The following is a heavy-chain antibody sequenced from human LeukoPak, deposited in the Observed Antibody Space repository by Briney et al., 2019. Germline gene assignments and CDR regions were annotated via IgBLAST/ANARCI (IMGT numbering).Heavy chain of an antibody. CDR3: TTMSITIFGVAEPFDY. J-gene: IGHJ4*02. CDR1: GFTFSSYA. D-gene: IGHD3-3*01. CDR2: ISYDGSNK. V-gene: IGHV3-30-3*01. Sequence: GGSLRLSCAASGFTFSSYAMLWVRQAPGKGLEWVAVISYDGSNKYYADSVKGRFTISRDNSKNTLYLQMNSLRAEDTAVYYCTTMSITIFGVAEPFDYWGQGTLVTVSS.